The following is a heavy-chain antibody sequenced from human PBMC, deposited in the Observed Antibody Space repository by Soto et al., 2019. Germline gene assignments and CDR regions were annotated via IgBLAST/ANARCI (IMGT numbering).Heavy chain of an antibody. CDR3: ARAGLRYFDWLPAGYFDY. V-gene: IGHV3-21*01. D-gene: IGHD3-9*01. CDR1: GFTFSSYS. CDR2: ISSSSSYI. Sequence: GGSLRLSCAASGFTFSSYSMNWVRQAPGKGLEWVSSISSSSSYIYYADSVKGRFTISRDNAKNSLYLQMNSLRAEDTAVYYCARAGLRYFDWLPAGYFDYWGQGTLVTVSS. J-gene: IGHJ4*02.